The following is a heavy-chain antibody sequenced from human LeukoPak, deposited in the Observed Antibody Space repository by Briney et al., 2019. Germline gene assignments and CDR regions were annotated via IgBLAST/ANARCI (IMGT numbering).Heavy chain of an antibody. CDR3: ARAPGDFWSGSTYYYYMDV. Sequence: GSSVKISCEASGGTFSSYAISWVRQAPGQGLEWMGGIIPIFGTANYAQKFQGRVTITADESTSTAYMELSSLRSEDTAVYYCARAPGDFWSGSTYYYYMDVWGKGTTVTVSS. J-gene: IGHJ6*03. CDR1: GGTFSSYA. D-gene: IGHD3-3*01. CDR2: IIPIFGTA. V-gene: IGHV1-69*01.